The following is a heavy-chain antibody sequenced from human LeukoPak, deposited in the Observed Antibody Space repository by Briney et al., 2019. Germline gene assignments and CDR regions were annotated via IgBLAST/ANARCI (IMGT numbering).Heavy chain of an antibody. D-gene: IGHD5-24*01. CDR3: VQDWVATIVAPRHFDY. J-gene: IGHJ4*02. CDR1: GFTFSNHA. CDR2: ISANGGST. V-gene: IGHV3-64D*06. Sequence: PGGSLRLSCSGSGFTFSNHAMHWLRQAPGKRLEYVSGISANGGSTYYADSVKGKFTISRDNSKNTLYLQMSSLRPEDTAVYSCVQDWVATIVAPRHFDYWGQGTLVTVSS.